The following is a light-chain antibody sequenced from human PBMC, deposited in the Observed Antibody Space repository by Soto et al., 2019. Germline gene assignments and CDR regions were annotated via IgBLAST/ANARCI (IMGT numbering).Light chain of an antibody. CDR2: ADS. V-gene: IGLV3-21*02. J-gene: IGLJ2*01. CDR1: NIETKS. Sequence: SYKLTQPPSVSVAPGQTARISCGGDNIETKSVHWYQQKPGQAPVLVLYADSDRPSGIPERFSGSNSGNTATLTISKVEAGDEADYSCQVWDSAGDHVVFGGGTKVTVL. CDR3: QVWDSAGDHVV.